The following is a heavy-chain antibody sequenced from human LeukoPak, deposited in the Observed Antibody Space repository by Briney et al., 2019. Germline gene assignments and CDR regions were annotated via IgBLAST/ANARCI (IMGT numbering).Heavy chain of an antibody. CDR2: FDPEDGAT. D-gene: IGHD1-20*01. CDR3: ATDLFITGTRNFQH. CDR1: GYTLTELS. V-gene: IGHV1-24*01. Sequence: ASVKVSCKVSGYTLTELSMHWVRQAPGKGLEWMGGFDPEDGATIYAQKFQGRVTMTEDTSTDTAYMELSSLRSEDTAVYYCATDLFITGTRNFQHWGQGTLVTVSS. J-gene: IGHJ1*01.